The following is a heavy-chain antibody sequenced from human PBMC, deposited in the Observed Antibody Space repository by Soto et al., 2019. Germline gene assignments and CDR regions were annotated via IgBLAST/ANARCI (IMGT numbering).Heavy chain of an antibody. D-gene: IGHD6-6*01. V-gene: IGHV6-1*01. Sequence: SQTLSLTGTVSGGSVSSNSAAWNWIRQSPSRGLEWLGRTYYRSKWYSYYAESVKGRITINADTSKNQFSLHLNSVTPQDTAVYYCARGPSPLAYWGRGTVVTVSS. J-gene: IGHJ4*02. CDR1: GGSVSSNSAA. CDR3: ARGPSPLAY. CDR2: TYYRSKWYS.